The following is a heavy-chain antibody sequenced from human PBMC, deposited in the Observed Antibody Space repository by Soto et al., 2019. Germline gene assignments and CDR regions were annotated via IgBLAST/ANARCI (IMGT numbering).Heavy chain of an antibody. CDR3: GRDSGHGYYLNY. D-gene: IGHD5-12*01. Sequence: GGSLRLSCVASGFSFSNYNMNWVRQAPGKGLEWVSYITDSSDTVHYADPLRGRFTISRDNAESSLYLQMKTLRAEDTAVYFFGRDSGHGYYLNYWGRGALVIVST. CDR2: ITDSSDTV. CDR1: GFSFSNYN. V-gene: IGHV3-48*01. J-gene: IGHJ4*02.